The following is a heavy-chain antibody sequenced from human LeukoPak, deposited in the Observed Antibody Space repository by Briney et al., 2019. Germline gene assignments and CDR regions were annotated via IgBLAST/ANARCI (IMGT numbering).Heavy chain of an antibody. CDR3: ARDGCSSTSCPLGNWFDP. Sequence: SETLSLTCTVSGGSISSSSYYWGWIRQPPGKGLEWIGSIYYSGSTYYNPSLKSRVTISVDTSKNQFSLKLSSVTAADTAVYYCARDGCSSTSCPLGNWFDPWGQGTLVTVSS. J-gene: IGHJ5*02. CDR2: IYYSGST. D-gene: IGHD2-2*01. V-gene: IGHV4-39*07. CDR1: GGSISSSSYY.